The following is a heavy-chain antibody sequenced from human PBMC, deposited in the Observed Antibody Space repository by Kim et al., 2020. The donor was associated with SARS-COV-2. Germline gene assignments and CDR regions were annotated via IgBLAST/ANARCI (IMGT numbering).Heavy chain of an antibody. CDR1: GGSISSSSYY. Sequence: SETLSLTCTVSGGSISSSSYYWGWIRQPPGKGLEWIGSIYYSGSTYYNPSLKSRVTISVDTSKNQFSLKLSSVTAADTAVYYCARLGFYYGSGSYYIVPHYYYGMDVWGQGTTVTVSS. CDR2: IYYSGST. V-gene: IGHV4-39*01. CDR3: ARLGFYYGSGSYYIVPHYYYGMDV. J-gene: IGHJ6*02. D-gene: IGHD3-10*01.